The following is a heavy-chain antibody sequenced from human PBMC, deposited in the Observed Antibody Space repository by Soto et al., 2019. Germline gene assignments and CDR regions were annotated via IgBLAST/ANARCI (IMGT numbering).Heavy chain of an antibody. V-gene: IGHV3-48*03. CDR1: GFTFSTYE. D-gene: IGHD3-22*01. CDR3: ATSLSGYYYNY. CDR2: ISSSGSTT. J-gene: IGHJ4*02. Sequence: XVSLRLSCAASGFTFSTYEMMWVRQAPGKGLEWVSYISSSGSTTYYADSVRGRFTISRDNAKNSLYLQMNSLRAEDTAVYYCATSLSGYYYNYWGQGTLVTVS.